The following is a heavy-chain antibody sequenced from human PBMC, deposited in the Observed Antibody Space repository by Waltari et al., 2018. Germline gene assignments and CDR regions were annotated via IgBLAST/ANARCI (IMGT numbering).Heavy chain of an antibody. V-gene: IGHV3-21*03. J-gene: IGHJ3*02. CDR1: GFTFSSYS. Sequence: EVQLVESGGGLVKPGGSLRLSCAASGFTFSSYSMNWVRQAPGKGLEWVSSISSSSSSYIYYADSVKGRFTISRDNAKNSLYLQMNSLRAEDTAVYYCARSLAAADAFDIWGQGTMVTVSS. CDR3: ARSLAAADAFDI. CDR2: ISSSSSSYI. D-gene: IGHD6-13*01.